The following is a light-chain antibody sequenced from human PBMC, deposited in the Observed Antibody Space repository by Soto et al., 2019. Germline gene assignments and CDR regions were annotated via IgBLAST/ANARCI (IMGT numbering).Light chain of an antibody. Sequence: DIQMTQSPSSLSASVGDKVTITCRASQSISSYLNWYQQKPGKAPKLLIYAAYSLQSGVPSRFSGSGSGTYFTLTSSSLQPEDFASYYSQKSYNIPRTFGQGTKLEIK. CDR2: AAY. J-gene: IGKJ2*01. CDR1: QSISSY. V-gene: IGKV1-39*01. CDR3: QKSYNIPRT.